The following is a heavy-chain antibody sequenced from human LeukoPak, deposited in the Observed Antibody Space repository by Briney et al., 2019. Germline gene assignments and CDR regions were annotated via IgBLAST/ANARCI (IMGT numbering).Heavy chain of an antibody. CDR3: ARGLWGDGDLTSVDYYYYGMDV. J-gene: IGHJ6*02. Sequence: PGGSLRLSCAASGFTFSSYAMHWVRQAPGKGLEWVAVISYDGSNKYYADSVKGRFTISRDNSKNTLYLQTNSLRAEDTAVYYCARGLWGDGDLTSVDYYYYGMDVWGQGTTVTVSS. D-gene: IGHD3-16*01. CDR1: GFTFSSYA. V-gene: IGHV3-30-3*01. CDR2: ISYDGSNK.